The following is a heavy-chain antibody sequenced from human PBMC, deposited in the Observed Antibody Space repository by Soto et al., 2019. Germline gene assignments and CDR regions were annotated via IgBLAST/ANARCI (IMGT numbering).Heavy chain of an antibody. CDR1: GGSISGGVHS. V-gene: IGHV4-30-4*01. CDR3: AGVIMPLTNDWYFDL. CDR2: IFDSGST. Sequence: SETLSLTCTVSGGSISGGVHSWSWIRQPPGKGLEWIGHIFDSGSTYYNPSLKSRLTISVDTSKNQFSLRLSSVTAADTAVYYCAGVIMPLTNDWYFDLWGRGSLVTVSS. J-gene: IGHJ2*01. D-gene: IGHD2-2*01.